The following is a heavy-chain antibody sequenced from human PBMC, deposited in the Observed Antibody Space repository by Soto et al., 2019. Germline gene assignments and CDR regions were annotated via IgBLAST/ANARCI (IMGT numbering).Heavy chain of an antibody. CDR3: AMPGSDMIVAFDI. D-gene: IGHD3-22*01. CDR1: GYTFISYA. V-gene: IGHV1-3*01. Sequence: QVQLVQSGAGVKKPGAPVNISCKASGYTFISYAIHWARQAPGQRLEWMRWITAGNGNTKYSQKFQGRVTITRDTAASTVYMELSSLRSDKTARYYCAMPGSDMIVAFDIWGQGTTVTVCS. CDR2: ITAGNGNT. J-gene: IGHJ3*02.